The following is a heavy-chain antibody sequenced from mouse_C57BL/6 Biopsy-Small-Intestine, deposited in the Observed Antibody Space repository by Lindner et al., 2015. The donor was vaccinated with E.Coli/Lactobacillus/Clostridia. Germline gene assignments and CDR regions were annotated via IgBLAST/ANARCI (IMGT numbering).Heavy chain of an antibody. CDR1: GYAFSSSW. CDR3: ARVAWFAY. V-gene: IGHV1-82*01. Sequence: VQLQESGPELVKPGASVKISCKASGYAFSSSWMNWVKQRPGKGLEWIGRIYPEDGHTIYNGKFEGKATLTADKSSNTVYIQLSGLTSEDSAVYFCARVAWFAYWGQGTLVTVSA. CDR2: IYPEDGHT. J-gene: IGHJ3*01.